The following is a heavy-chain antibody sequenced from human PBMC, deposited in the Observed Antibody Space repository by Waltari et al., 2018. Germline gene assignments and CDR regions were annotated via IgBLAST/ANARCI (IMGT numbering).Heavy chain of an antibody. D-gene: IGHD1-26*01. CDR3: AKAHSGSYDYYFDY. V-gene: IGHV3-23*01. CDR1: GFTFSSYA. Sequence: EVQLLESGGGLVQPGGSLRLSCAASGFTFSSYAISWVRQAPGKGLEWVSVISDSGGRTYYADSVKGRFAVSRDNSKNTLYVQMNSLRAEDTALYYCAKAHSGSYDYYFDYWGQGTLVTVSS. J-gene: IGHJ4*02. CDR2: ISDSGGRT.